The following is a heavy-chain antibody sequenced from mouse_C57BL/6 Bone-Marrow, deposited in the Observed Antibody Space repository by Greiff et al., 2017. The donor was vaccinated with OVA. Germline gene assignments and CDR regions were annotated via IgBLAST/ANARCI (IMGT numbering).Heavy chain of an antibody. J-gene: IGHJ1*03. Sequence: QVQLKQPGAELVMPGASVKLSCKASCYTFTSYWMHWVKQRPGQGLEWIGEIDPSDSYTNYNQKFKGKSTLTVDKSSSTAYMQLSSLTSEDSAVYYCARSPYYWYFDVWGTGTTVTVSS. CDR2: IDPSDSYT. V-gene: IGHV1-69*01. CDR3: ARSPYYWYFDV. CDR1: CYTFTSYW.